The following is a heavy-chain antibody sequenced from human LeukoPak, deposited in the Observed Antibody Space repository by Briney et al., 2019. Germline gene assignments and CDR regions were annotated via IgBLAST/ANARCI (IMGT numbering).Heavy chain of an antibody. CDR1: GGSISSYY. CDR3: ARDSYYYGSGSYKAPWYFDY. CDR2: IYYSGST. D-gene: IGHD3-10*01. Sequence: SETLSLTCTVSGGSISSYYWSWIRQPPGKGLEWIGYIYYSGSTNYNTSLKSRFTISVDTSKNQFSLKLSSVTAADTAVYYCARDSYYYGSGSYKAPWYFDYWGQGTLVTVSS. V-gene: IGHV4-59*01. J-gene: IGHJ4*02.